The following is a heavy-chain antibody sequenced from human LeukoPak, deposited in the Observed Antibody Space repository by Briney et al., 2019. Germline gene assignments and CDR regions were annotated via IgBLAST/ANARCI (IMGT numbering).Heavy chain of an antibody. D-gene: IGHD6-13*01. CDR1: GFTFSSYG. Sequence: GGSLRLSCAASGFTFSSYGMHWVRQAPGKGLEWVAFIRYDGSNKYYADSVKGRFTISRDNSKNTLYLQMNSLRAEDTAVYYCAKPMSSWSNLDYWGQGTLVTVSS. J-gene: IGHJ4*02. V-gene: IGHV3-30*02. CDR3: AKPMSSWSNLDY. CDR2: IRYDGSNK.